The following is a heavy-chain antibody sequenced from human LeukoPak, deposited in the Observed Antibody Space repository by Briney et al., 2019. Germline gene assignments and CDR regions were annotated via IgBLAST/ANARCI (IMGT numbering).Heavy chain of an antibody. CDR1: GFTVSSNY. J-gene: IGHJ6*03. CDR2: IYSGGST. V-gene: IGHV3-53*01. D-gene: IGHD5-24*01. Sequence: PGGSLRLSCAASGFTVSSNYMSWVRQAPGKGLEWVSVIYSGGSTYYADSVKGRFTISRDNSKNTLYLQMNSLRAEDTAVYYCARDLMATTTHYYYYYYMDVWGKGTTVTVSS. CDR3: ARDLMATTTHYYYYYYMDV.